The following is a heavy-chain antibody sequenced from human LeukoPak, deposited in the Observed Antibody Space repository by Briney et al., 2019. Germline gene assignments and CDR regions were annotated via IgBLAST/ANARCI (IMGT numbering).Heavy chain of an antibody. J-gene: IGHJ3*02. V-gene: IGHV4-34*01. CDR3: ARQRQTYPGAFDI. CDR1: RGSFSVYF. CDR2: INHSGST. Sequence: SGTLSLTCVFYRGSFSVYFWSGIRQPPGKGLEWVGEINHSGSTNYNPSLKSRVTISVDRSKNQFSLKLSSVTATDMAEYYYARQRQTYPGAFDIWGQGTMVTVSS. D-gene: IGHD2-2*01.